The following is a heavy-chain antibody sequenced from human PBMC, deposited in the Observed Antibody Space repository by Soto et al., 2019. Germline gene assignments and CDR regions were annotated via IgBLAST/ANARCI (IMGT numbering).Heavy chain of an antibody. J-gene: IGHJ6*02. CDR1: GYTFTGYY. D-gene: IGHD2-2*01. V-gene: IGHV1-2*04. CDR3: ARDFRYCSSTSCYQALYYGMDV. Sequence: ASVKVSCKASGYTFTGYYMHWVRQAPGQGLEWMGWINPNSGGTNYAQKFQGWVTMTRDTSISTAYMELSRLRSDDTAVYYCARDFRYCSSTSCYQALYYGMDVWGQGTTVTVSS. CDR2: INPNSGGT.